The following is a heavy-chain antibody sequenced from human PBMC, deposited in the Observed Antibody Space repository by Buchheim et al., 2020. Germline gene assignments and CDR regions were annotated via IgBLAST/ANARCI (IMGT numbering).Heavy chain of an antibody. Sequence: EVQLVESGGGLVEPGGSLRLSCAASGFTFSSYWMHWVRQVPGKGLVWVSRINSDGSSINYADSVKGRFTISRDNARNTLYLQMNSLRAEDTAVYYCARCGVVPAAMGYYYYGMDVWGQGTT. J-gene: IGHJ6*02. V-gene: IGHV3-74*01. D-gene: IGHD2-2*01. CDR1: GFTFSSYW. CDR2: INSDGSSI. CDR3: ARCGVVPAAMGYYYYGMDV.